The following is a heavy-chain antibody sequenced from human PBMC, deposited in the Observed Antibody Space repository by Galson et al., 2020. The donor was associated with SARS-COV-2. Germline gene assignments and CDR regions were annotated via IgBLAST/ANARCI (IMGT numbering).Heavy chain of an antibody. J-gene: IGHJ6*02. CDR1: GYTLTSYY. CDR2: INPSGGST. D-gene: IGHD3-3*01. V-gene: IGHV1-46*01. CDR3: ARAGKSDFWSGYYTSLYYYCGMDV. Sequence: ASVKVACKASGYTLTSYYMHWVRQAPGQGLEWMGLINPSGGSTSYPQKFHGRVTMTRDTSISTAYMELSRLRPDDTDVYYCARAGKSDFWSGYYTSLYYYCGMDVWGQGTTVTVSS.